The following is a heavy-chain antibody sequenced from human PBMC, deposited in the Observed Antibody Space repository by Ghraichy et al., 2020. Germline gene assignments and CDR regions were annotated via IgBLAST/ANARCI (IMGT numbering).Heavy chain of an antibody. J-gene: IGHJ5*02. CDR1: GFTFSSYS. V-gene: IGHV3-48*02. Sequence: GESLRLSCAASGFTFSSYSMNWVRQAPGKGLEWVSYISSSSSTIYYADSVKGRFIISRDNAKNSLYLQMNSLRDEDTAMYYCATFQVVPAANDRNNWFDPWGQGTLVTVSS. D-gene: IGHD2-2*01. CDR2: ISSSSSTI. CDR3: ATFQVVPAANDRNNWFDP.